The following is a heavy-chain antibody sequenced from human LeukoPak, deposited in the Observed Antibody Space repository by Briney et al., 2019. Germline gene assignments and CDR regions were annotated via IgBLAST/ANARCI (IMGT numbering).Heavy chain of an antibody. CDR1: GFSFSTYT. J-gene: IGHJ4*02. Sequence: GGSLRLSCAASGFSFSTYTMSWVRQARGKGLEWVSSITSRRTSIFYADSVKGRFTISRDDAKNSLYLQMNSLRAEDTALYYCARVSGYYRDYWGQGTLVTVSS. CDR2: ITSRRTSI. D-gene: IGHD2/OR15-2a*01. V-gene: IGHV3-21*01. CDR3: ARVSGYYRDY.